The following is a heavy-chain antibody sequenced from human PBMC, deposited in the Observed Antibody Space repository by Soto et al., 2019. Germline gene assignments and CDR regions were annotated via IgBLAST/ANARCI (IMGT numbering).Heavy chain of an antibody. J-gene: IGHJ4*02. CDR1: GFTFSDTY. Sequence: EVQLVESGGGLVQPGGPLRLSCEASGFTFSDTYMDWVAQAPGKGLEWVGRTKNKANRYTTEYAASVNGRFTISRDDSKNSLYLQMNSLKTEDTAVYYCARWVSGSPDNWGQGTLVTVSS. CDR3: ARWVSGSPDN. CDR2: TKNKANRYTT. V-gene: IGHV3-72*01. D-gene: IGHD1-26*01.